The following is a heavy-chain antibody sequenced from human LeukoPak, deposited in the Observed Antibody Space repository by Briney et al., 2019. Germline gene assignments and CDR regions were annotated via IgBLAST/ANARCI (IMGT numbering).Heavy chain of an antibody. Sequence: PSGTLSLTCTVSGGSISSSSYYWGWIRQPPGKGLEWIGSISYSGNTYYNPSLQSRVTISVDTSKNQFSLKLSSVTAADTAVYYCARGDGYNFDYWGQGTLVTVSS. V-gene: IGHV4-39*01. CDR1: GGSISSSSYY. CDR2: ISYSGNT. D-gene: IGHD5-24*01. J-gene: IGHJ4*02. CDR3: ARGDGYNFDY.